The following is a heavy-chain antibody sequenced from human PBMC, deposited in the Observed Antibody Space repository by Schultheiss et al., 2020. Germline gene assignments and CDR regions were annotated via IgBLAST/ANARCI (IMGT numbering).Heavy chain of an antibody. CDR2: IGTAGDP. D-gene: IGHD3-10*01. J-gene: IGHJ4*02. CDR3: ARARFYGSEPDY. CDR1: GFTFSSYD. V-gene: IGHV3-13*05. Sequence: GESLKISCAASGFTFSSYDMHWVRQATGKGLEWVSAIGTAGDPYYPGSVKGRFTISRENAKNSLYLQMNSLRAGDTAVYYCARARFYGSEPDYWGQGTLVTVSS.